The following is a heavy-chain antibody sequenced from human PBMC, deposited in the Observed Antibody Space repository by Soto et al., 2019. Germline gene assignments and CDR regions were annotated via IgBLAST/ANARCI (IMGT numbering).Heavy chain of an antibody. CDR1: GFSVSSDY. J-gene: IGHJ6*02. Sequence: GGSLRLSFAASGFSVSSDYMIWVRQAPGKGLEWVSLIYSGGDTYYADSVKGRFTISRDISSNTIYLHMTSLRADDTAIYYCTRAGSDPGNFYISNYYAMDVWGRGTTVTVSS. D-gene: IGHD3-10*01. V-gene: IGHV3-53*01. CDR3: TRAGSDPGNFYISNYYAMDV. CDR2: IYSGGDT.